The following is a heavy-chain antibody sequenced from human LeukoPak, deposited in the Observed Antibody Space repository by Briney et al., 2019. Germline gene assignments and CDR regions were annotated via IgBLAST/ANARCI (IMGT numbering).Heavy chain of an antibody. CDR3: AGDIVVVVAATGPFFDY. J-gene: IGHJ4*02. D-gene: IGHD2-15*01. Sequence: PSETLSLTCTVSGYSISSGYYWGWIRQPPGKGLEWIGSIYHSGSTYYNPSLKSRVTISVDTSKNQFSLKLSPVTAADTAVYYCAGDIVVVVAATGPFFDYWGQGTLVTVSS. CDR2: IYHSGST. CDR1: GYSISSGYY. V-gene: IGHV4-38-2*02.